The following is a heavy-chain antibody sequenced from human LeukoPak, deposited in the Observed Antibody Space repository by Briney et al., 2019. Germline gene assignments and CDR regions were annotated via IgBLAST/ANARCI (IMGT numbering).Heavy chain of an antibody. CDR1: GFIFSSYA. CDR2: ISAGGDYT. V-gene: IGHV3-23*01. Sequence: PGGSLRLSCTASGFIFSSYAMSWVRQAPGKGLEWVSTISAGGDYTYYVDSVKGRFTISRDNSKSTLHLQMNNLRTEETAIYYCAKDRSVKAGLYEDFDYWGQGTLVTVSS. J-gene: IGHJ4*02. CDR3: AKDRSVKAGLYEDFDY. D-gene: IGHD2/OR15-2a*01.